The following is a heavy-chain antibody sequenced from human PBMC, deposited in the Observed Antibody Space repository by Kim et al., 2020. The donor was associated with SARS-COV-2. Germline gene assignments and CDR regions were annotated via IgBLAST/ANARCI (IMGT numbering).Heavy chain of an antibody. Sequence: GGSLRLSCAASGFTFSSYAMSWVRQAPGKGLEWVSAISGSGGSTYYADSVKGRFTISRDNSKNTLYLQMNSLRAEDTAVYYCAKAFIERYGSGMIDYWGQGTLVTVSS. CDR2: ISGSGGST. V-gene: IGHV3-23*01. CDR3: AKAFIERYGSGMIDY. D-gene: IGHD3-10*01. J-gene: IGHJ4*02. CDR1: GFTFSSYA.